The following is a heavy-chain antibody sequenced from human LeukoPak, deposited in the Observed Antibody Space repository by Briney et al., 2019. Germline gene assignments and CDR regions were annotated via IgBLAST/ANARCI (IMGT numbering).Heavy chain of an antibody. D-gene: IGHD5-24*01. CDR2: IFHSGAT. V-gene: IGHV4-4*02. CDR3: ARGEMATIFDY. Sequence: PSGTLSLTCVVSGGSISSGNWWSWVRQSPAKGLEWIGDIFHSGATTYNPSLKSRITISVDKSKNQFSLRMNSVTAADTAVYYCARGEMATIFDYWGQGTLVTVSS. CDR1: GGSISSGNW. J-gene: IGHJ4*02.